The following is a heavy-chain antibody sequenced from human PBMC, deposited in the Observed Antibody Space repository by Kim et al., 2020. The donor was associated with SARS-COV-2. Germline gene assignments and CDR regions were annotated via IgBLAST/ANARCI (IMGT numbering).Heavy chain of an antibody. CDR2: IYYSGST. D-gene: IGHD3-3*01. CDR1: GGSISSSSYY. J-gene: IGHJ4*02. CDR3: ARLKGTSITIFGVVIMGYYVDH. Sequence: SETLSLTCTVSGGSISSSSYYWGWIRQPPGKGLEWIGSIYYSGSTYYNPSLKSRVTISVDTSKNQFSLKLSSVTAADTAVYYCARLKGTSITIFGVVIMGYYVDHWGQGTLVTFSS. V-gene: IGHV4-39*01.